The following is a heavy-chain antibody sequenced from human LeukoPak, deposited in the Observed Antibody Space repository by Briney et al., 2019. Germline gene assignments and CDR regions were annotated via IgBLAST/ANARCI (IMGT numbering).Heavy chain of an antibody. V-gene: IGHV4-34*01. Sequence: SETLSLTCAVYGGSFSGYYWSWIRQPPGKGLEWIGEINHSGSTNYNPPLKSRVTISVDTSKNQFSLKLSSVTAADTAVYYCARADYEIDAFDIWGQGTMVTVSS. CDR2: INHSGST. CDR3: ARADYEIDAFDI. CDR1: GGSFSGYY. D-gene: IGHD4-17*01. J-gene: IGHJ3*02.